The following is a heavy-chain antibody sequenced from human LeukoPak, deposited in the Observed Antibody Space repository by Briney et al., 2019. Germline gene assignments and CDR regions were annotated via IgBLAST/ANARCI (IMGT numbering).Heavy chain of an antibody. V-gene: IGHV5-51*01. CDR1: GYSFTSYW. CDR3: ALYDSSGYYSRGAFDI. J-gene: IGHJ3*02. Sequence: PGESLKISCKGSGYSFTSYWIGWVRQMPGKGLEWMGIIYPGDSDTRYSPSFQGQVTISADKSIGTAYLQWSSLKASDTAMYYCALYDSSGYYSRGAFDIWGQGTMVTVSS. D-gene: IGHD3-22*01. CDR2: IYPGDSDT.